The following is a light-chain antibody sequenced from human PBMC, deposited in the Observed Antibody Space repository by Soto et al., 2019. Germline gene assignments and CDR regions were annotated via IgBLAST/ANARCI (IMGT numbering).Light chain of an antibody. V-gene: IGKV1-5*03. CDR3: QQYERFPLT. CDR2: KAS. Sequence: DIQMTQSPSTLSASVGDRVTITCRASQSISYWLAWYQQKPGKAPKLLIYKASSLESGVPSRFSGSGSGTEFTLTISSLQPDDSASYYCQQYERFPLTFGGGTKVEIK. J-gene: IGKJ4*01. CDR1: QSISYW.